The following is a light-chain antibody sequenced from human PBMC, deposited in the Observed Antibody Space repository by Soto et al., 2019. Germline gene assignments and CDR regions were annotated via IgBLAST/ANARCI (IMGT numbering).Light chain of an antibody. CDR2: DAS. V-gene: IGKV3-20*01. Sequence: IVLTQSPGTLSLSPGERGTLSCRASQSVSNNFLAWYQQKPGQAPRLLIYDASTRATGIPDRFSGSGSGTDFTLTISRLEPEDFAVYYCQQYGRSPLTFGPGTKVDIK. CDR1: QSVSNNF. J-gene: IGKJ3*01. CDR3: QQYGRSPLT.